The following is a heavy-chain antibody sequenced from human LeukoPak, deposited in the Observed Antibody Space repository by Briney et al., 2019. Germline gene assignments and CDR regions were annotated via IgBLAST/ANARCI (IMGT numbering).Heavy chain of an antibody. Sequence: GGSLRLSGGTSGFSFSAYGMHWVRQAPGKGLEWVAVISYDGSNKFYADSVKGRFTISRDNSKNTMSLQMNSLRAEDTALYYCAKASNSGYFYGSGRYENWFDAWGQGTLVTVSS. V-gene: IGHV3-30*18. CDR2: ISYDGSNK. J-gene: IGHJ5*02. CDR3: AKASNSGYFYGSGRYENWFDA. D-gene: IGHD3-10*01. CDR1: GFSFSAYG.